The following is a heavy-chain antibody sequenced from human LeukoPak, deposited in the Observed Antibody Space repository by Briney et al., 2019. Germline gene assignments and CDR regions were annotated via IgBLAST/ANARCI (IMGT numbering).Heavy chain of an antibody. CDR3: AGVSATVTTYSNGMDV. CDR1: GGSISSSNW. J-gene: IGHJ6*02. CDR2: IYHSGST. D-gene: IGHD4-17*01. Sequence: SGTLSLTCAVSGGSISSSNWWSWVRQPPGKGPEWIGEIYHSGSTNYNPSLKSRVTISVDKSKNQFSLKLSSVTAADTAVYYCAGVSATVTTYSNGMDVWGQGTTVTVSS. V-gene: IGHV4-4*02.